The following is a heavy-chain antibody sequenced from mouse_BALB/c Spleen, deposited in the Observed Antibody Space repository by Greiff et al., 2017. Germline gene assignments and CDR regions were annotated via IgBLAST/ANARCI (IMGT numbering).Heavy chain of an antibody. CDR1: GFTFTDYY. V-gene: IGHV7-3*02. J-gene: IGHJ4*01. CDR2: IRNKANGYTT. D-gene: IGHD1-1*01. CDR3: ARDRGYYGSSYDAMDY. Sequence: EVKLVESGGGLVQPGRSLRLSCAPSGFTFTDYYMSWVRQPPGKALVWLGFIRNKANGYTTEYSASVKGRFTISRDNSQSILYLQMNTLRAEDSATYYCARDRGYYGSSYDAMDYWGQGTSVTVAS.